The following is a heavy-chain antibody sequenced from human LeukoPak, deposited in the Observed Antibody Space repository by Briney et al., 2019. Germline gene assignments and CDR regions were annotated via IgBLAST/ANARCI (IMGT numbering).Heavy chain of an antibody. V-gene: IGHV3-21*01. D-gene: IGHD5-24*01. CDR3: ATEKMATIREVAFDL. CDR1: GFTFSSYG. CDR2: ISSSSTYI. Sequence: GGSQRLSCAASGFTFSSYGMPWVRQAPGKGLEWLSSISSSSTYIYYADSVKGRFTISRDNAKNSLYLQMDSLRVEDTAIYYCATEKMATIREVAFDLWGQGTLVTVSS. J-gene: IGHJ3*01.